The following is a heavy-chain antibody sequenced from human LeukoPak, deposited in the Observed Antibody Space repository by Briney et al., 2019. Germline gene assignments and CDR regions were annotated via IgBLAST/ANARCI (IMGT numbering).Heavy chain of an antibody. V-gene: IGHV3-30*02. CDR3: AKDQRAIAARPGGFDY. CDR1: GFTFSSYG. J-gene: IGHJ4*02. D-gene: IGHD6-6*01. CDR2: IRYDGSNE. Sequence: GGSLRLSCAASGFTFSSYGMHWVRQAPGKGLEWVTFIRYDGSNEYYTDSVKGRFTISRDNSKNTLYLQLNSLRTEDTSVYYCAKDQRAIAARPGGFDYWGQGSLVTVSS.